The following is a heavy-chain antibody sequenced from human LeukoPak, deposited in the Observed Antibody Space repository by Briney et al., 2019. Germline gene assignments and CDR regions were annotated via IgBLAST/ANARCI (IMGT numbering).Heavy chain of an antibody. CDR3: AGSYSSSSTVVFYFDY. J-gene: IGHJ4*02. D-gene: IGHD6-6*01. Sequence: SETLFLTCTVSGGSISSYYWSWIRQPPGKGLEWIGYIYYSGSTNYNPSPKSRVTISVDTSKNQFSLKLSSVTAADTAVYYCAGSYSSSSTVVFYFDYWGQGTLATVSS. CDR1: GGSISSYY. CDR2: IYYSGST. V-gene: IGHV4-59*01.